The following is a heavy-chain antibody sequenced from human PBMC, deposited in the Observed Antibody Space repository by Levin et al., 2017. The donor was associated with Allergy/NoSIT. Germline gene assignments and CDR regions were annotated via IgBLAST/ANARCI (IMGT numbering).Heavy chain of an antibody. Sequence: GGSLRLSCAASGLIFSSYVMSWVRQAPGEGLEWVSSMSGSNGRTFYANSVKGRFTISRDNSKNTLYLQINSLRDEDTALYSWASYRDVDYIHIAYWGQGTLVTVSS. CDR2: MSGSNGRT. CDR3: ASYRDVDYIHIAY. CDR1: GLIFSSYV. D-gene: IGHD3-10*02. J-gene: IGHJ4*02. V-gene: IGHV3-23*01.